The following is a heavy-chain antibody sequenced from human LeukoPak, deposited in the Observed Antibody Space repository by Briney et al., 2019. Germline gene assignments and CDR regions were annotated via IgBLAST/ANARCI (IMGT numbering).Heavy chain of an antibody. J-gene: IGHJ4*02. V-gene: IGHV4-4*07. CDR2: IYSSGST. CDR3: AREQQPARPFDY. D-gene: IGHD6-13*01. Sequence: ETLSLTXNXSGGSISSYYWSWIRQPAGKGLEWIGRIYSSGSTNYNPSLKSRVTMSVDTSKNQFSLNLNSVTAADTAVYYCAREQQPARPFDYWGQGTLVTVSS. CDR1: GGSISSYY.